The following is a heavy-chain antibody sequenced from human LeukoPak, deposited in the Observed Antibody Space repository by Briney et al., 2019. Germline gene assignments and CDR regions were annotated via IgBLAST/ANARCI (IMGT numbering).Heavy chain of an antibody. Sequence: GASVKVSCKASGYTFTSYGISWVRQAPGQGLEWMGWISAYNGNTNYAQKLQGRATMTTDTSTSTAYMELRSLRSDDTAVYYCARADRARYFDRTNWFDPWGQGTLVTVSS. J-gene: IGHJ5*02. V-gene: IGHV1-18*01. CDR3: ARADRARYFDRTNWFDP. CDR1: GYTFTSYG. CDR2: ISAYNGNT. D-gene: IGHD3-9*01.